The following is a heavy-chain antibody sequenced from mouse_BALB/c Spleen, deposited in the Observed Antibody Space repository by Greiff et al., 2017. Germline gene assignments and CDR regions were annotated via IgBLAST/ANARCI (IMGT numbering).Heavy chain of an antibody. CDR3: ARSSDY. Sequence: QVQLKQSGAELAKPGASVKMSCKASGYTFTSYWMHWVKQRPGQGLEWIGYINPSTGYTEYNQKFKDKATLTADKSSSTAYMQLSSLTSEDSAVFYCARSSDYWGQGTSVTVSS. CDR2: INPSTGYT. J-gene: IGHJ4*01. V-gene: IGHV1-7*01. CDR1: GYTFTSYW.